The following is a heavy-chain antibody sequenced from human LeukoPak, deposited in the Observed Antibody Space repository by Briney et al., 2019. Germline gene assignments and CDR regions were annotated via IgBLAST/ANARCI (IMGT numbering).Heavy chain of an antibody. CDR1: GGSISSSSYY. CDR3: ASSSVVPAAMVGLTTYYYYMDV. V-gene: IGHV4-39*01. Sequence: SETLSLTCTVSGGSISSSSYYWGWIRQPPGKGLEWIGSIYYRGSTYYNPSLKSRVTISVDTSKNQFSLKLSSVTAADTAVYYCASSSVVPAAMVGLTTYYYYMDVWGKGTTVTVSS. D-gene: IGHD2-2*01. J-gene: IGHJ6*03. CDR2: IYYRGST.